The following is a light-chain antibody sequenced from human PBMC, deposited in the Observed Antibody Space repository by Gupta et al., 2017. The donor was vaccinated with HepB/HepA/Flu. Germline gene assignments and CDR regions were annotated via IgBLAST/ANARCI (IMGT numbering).Light chain of an antibody. CDR2: GNV. CDR1: NSNIGANYD. V-gene: IGLV1-40*01. J-gene: IGLJ2*01. CDR3: QSYEIILSGSV. Sequence: QSALTQPLSVSAAPGHRVTLSCTWSNSNIGANYDVHWYQPLPGTAPQLLICGNVNRTSGVPDRFCGSKSGTSASLAITGLQDDDEADYYCQSYEIILSGSVFGGGTKLTVL.